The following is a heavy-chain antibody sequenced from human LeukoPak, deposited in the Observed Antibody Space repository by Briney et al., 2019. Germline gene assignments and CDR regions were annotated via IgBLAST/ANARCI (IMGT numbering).Heavy chain of an antibody. CDR1: GFTFSSNW. D-gene: IGHD6-13*01. Sequence: GGSLRLSCAPSGFTFSSNWMSWVRHVPGRGLDWVANIKPDGSAGYCAASVKGRFTVSRDNAKNALYLQMNSLRVEDTAVYYCARANNSSWHNWGQGTLVTVSS. J-gene: IGHJ4*02. CDR2: IKPDGSAG. V-gene: IGHV3-7*01. CDR3: ARANNSSWHN.